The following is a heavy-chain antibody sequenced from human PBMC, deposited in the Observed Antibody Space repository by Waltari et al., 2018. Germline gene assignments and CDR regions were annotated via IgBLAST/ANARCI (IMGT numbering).Heavy chain of an antibody. CDR3: WSSSSAFDY. CDR1: GFTFSSYA. V-gene: IGHV3-30-3*01. Sequence: QVQLVESGGGVVQPGRSLRLSCAASGFTFSSYAMHWVRQAPGKGLEWVAVISYDGSNKYYADSVKGRFTISRDNSKNTLYLQMNSLRAEDTAVYYCWSSSSAFDYWGQGTLVTVSS. J-gene: IGHJ4*02. CDR2: ISYDGSNK. D-gene: IGHD6-6*01.